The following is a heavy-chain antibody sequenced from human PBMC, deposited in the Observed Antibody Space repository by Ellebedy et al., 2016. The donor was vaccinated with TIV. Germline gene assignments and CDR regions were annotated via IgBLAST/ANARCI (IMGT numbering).Heavy chain of an antibody. D-gene: IGHD5-18*01. V-gene: IGHV4-61*05. J-gene: IGHJ4*02. Sequence: MPSETLSLTCTVSGGSISSSSYYHWGWIRQPPGKGLEWIGYIYHSATTNYNPSLKSRVTISADTSKNQFSLRLSSVTAADTAVYYCARSDRIQFLVAVFDYWGQGTLVTVSS. CDR3: ARSDRIQFLVAVFDY. CDR2: IYHSATT. CDR1: GGSISSSSYY.